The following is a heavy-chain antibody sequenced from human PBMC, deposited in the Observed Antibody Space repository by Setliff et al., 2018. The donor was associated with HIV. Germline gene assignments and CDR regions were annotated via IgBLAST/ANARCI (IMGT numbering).Heavy chain of an antibody. CDR3: VKGSLGGRLDS. Sequence: YGMHWVRQATGKGLEWVAVIWNDGSNKVYGDSVQGRFTISRDNSRNMVFLQMNGLRVEDTAVYYCVKGSLGGRLDSWGQGTLVTVSS. CDR1: YG. D-gene: IGHD3-16*01. CDR2: IWNDGSNK. V-gene: IGHV3-33*06. J-gene: IGHJ4*02.